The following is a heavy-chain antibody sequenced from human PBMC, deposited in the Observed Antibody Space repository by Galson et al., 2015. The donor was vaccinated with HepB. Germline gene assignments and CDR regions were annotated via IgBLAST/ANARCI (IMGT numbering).Heavy chain of an antibody. Sequence: SLRLSCAASGFTFSSYAMSWVRQAPGKGLEWVSAISGSGGSTYYADSVKGRFTISRDNSKNTLYLQMNSLRAEDTAVYYCAKVSSPHPLYYYDSSGYSYYFDYWGQGTLVTVSS. D-gene: IGHD3-22*01. J-gene: IGHJ4*02. V-gene: IGHV3-23*01. CDR1: GFTFSSYA. CDR3: AKVSSPHPLYYYDSSGYSYYFDY. CDR2: ISGSGGST.